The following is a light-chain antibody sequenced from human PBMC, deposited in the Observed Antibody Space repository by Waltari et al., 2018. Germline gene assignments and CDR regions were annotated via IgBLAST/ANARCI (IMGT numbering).Light chain of an antibody. V-gene: IGKV4-1*01. J-gene: IGKJ1*01. CDR1: QSVLFRSNNKNY. Sequence: DIVMTQFPDSLAVSLGERATINCKSSQSVLFRSNNKNYFSWYQQKPGQPPNLLIYWASTRESGVPNRFKASGSGTDFTLTISSLQAEDVAVYYCQQYLNTPWTFGQGTKVEIK. CDR2: WAS. CDR3: QQYLNTPWT.